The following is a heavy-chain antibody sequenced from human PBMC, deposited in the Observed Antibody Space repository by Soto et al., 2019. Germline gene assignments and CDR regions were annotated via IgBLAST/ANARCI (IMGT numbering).Heavy chain of an antibody. Sequence: EVQLVESGGGLVQPGRSLRLSCAASGFTFDDYAMHWVRQAPGKGLEWVSGISWNSGSIGYADSVKGRFTISRDNAKNSLYLQMNSLRAEDTALYYCAKDSHYVWGSTFDYWGQGTLVTVSS. CDR3: AKDSHYVWGSTFDY. V-gene: IGHV3-9*01. CDR1: GFTFDDYA. D-gene: IGHD3-16*01. CDR2: ISWNSGSI. J-gene: IGHJ4*02.